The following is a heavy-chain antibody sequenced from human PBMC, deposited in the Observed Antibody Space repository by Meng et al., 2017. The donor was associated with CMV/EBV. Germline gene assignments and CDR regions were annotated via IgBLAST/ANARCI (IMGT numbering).Heavy chain of an antibody. CDR3: TAYGSSWPRPYYYYYYGMDV. D-gene: IGHD6-13*01. V-gene: IGHV3-15*01. CDR1: GFTSSNVW. Sequence: GGFLRLSCAAFGFTSSNVWMSWVRQAPGKGLEWFGRIKSKTDGGTTDYAAPVKGRFAISRDDSKNTLYQQMNSLKTEDTAVYYCTAYGSSWPRPYYYYYYGMDVWGQGTTVTVSS. CDR2: IKSKTDGGTT. J-gene: IGHJ6*02.